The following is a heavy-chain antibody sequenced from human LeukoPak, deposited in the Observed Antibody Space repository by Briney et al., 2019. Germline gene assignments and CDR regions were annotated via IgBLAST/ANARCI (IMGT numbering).Heavy chain of an antibody. Sequence: ASVKVSCKASGYTFTSYGISWVRQAPGQGLEWMGWISAYNGNTNYAQKLQGRVTMTTDTSTSTAYMELRSLRSDDTAVYYCARDGPYERESYYYGSGSSWYPACLDVWGQGTTVTVSS. CDR2: ISAYNGNT. D-gene: IGHD3-10*01. J-gene: IGHJ6*02. CDR1: GYTFTSYG. CDR3: ARDGPYERESYYYGSGSSWYPACLDV. V-gene: IGHV1-18*01.